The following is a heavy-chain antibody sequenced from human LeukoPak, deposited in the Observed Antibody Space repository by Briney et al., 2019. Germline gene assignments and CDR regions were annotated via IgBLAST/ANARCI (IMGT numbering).Heavy chain of an antibody. CDR1: GGSFSGYY. CDR3: ARTTVTSYYYYYYMGV. J-gene: IGHJ6*03. Sequence: SETLSLTCAVYGGSFSGYYWSWIRQPPGKGLEWIGEINHSGSTNYNPSLKSRVTISVDTSKNQFSLKLSSVTAADTAVYYCARTTVTSYYYYYYMGVWGKGTTVTVSS. V-gene: IGHV4-34*01. D-gene: IGHD4-17*01. CDR2: INHSGST.